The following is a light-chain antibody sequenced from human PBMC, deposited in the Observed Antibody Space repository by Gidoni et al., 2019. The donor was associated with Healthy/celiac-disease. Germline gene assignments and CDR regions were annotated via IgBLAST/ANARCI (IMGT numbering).Light chain of an antibody. CDR1: QSVSSN. V-gene: IGKV3-15*01. Sequence: EIVMMQSPATLSVSPGERATLSCRASQSVSSNLAWYQQKPGQAPRLLIYGASTRATGIPARISGSGSGTEFTLTISSLQSEDFAVYYCQQYNNWPPYTFGQETKLEIK. CDR3: QQYNNWPPYT. CDR2: GAS. J-gene: IGKJ2*01.